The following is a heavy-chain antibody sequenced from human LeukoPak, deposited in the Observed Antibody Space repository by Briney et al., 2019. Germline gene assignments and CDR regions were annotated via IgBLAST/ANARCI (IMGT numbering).Heavy chain of an antibody. CDR2: ISSSSSYI. J-gene: IGHJ4*02. Sequence: GGSLRLSCAASGFTFSSYSMNWVRQAPGKGLEWVSPISSSSSYIYYPDSVKGRFTISRDNAKKSLYLQMNSLRAEDTAVYYCARWYSGSQYFDYWGQGTLVTVSS. CDR1: GFTFSSYS. D-gene: IGHD1-26*01. CDR3: ARWYSGSQYFDY. V-gene: IGHV3-21*01.